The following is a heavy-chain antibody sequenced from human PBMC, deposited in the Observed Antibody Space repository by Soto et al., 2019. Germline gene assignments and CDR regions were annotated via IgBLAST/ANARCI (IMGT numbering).Heavy chain of an antibody. CDR2: INHSGST. J-gene: IGHJ6*02. V-gene: IGHV4-34*01. CDR3: ARGKPRYCSSTSCYSHYYYGMDV. CDR1: GGSFSGYY. Sequence: SETLSLTCAVYGGSFSGYYWSWIRQPPGKGLEWIGEINHSGSTNYNPSLKSRVTISVDTSKNQFSLKLSSVTAADTAVYYCARGKPRYCSSTSCYSHYYYGMDVWGQGTTVTVSS. D-gene: IGHD2-2*01.